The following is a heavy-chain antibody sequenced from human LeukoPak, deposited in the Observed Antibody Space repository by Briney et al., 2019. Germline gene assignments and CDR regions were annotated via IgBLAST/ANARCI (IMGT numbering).Heavy chain of an antibody. J-gene: IGHJ5*02. V-gene: IGHV1-2*02. D-gene: IGHD3-22*01. CDR3: ARGYYDSSGYYQNWFDP. CDR1: GYTFTGYY. Sequence: ASVKVSCKASGYTFTGYYMHGVRQAPGQGLEWIGWINPNSGGTNYAQKFQGRVTMTRDTSISTAYMELSRLRSDDTAVYYCARGYYDSSGYYQNWFDPWGQGTLVTVSS. CDR2: INPNSGGT.